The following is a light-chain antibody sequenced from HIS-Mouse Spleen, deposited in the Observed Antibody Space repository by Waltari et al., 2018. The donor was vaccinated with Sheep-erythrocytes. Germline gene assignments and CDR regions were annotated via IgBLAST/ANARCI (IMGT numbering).Light chain of an antibody. CDR1: SSDVGSYNL. Sequence: PGQSITISCTGTSSDVGSYNLVSWYQQHPGKAPKLMIYEGSKRPSGVSNRFSGSKSGNTASLTSSGLQAEDEADYYCCSYAGSSTPWVFGGGTKLTVL. V-gene: IGLV2-23*01. CDR2: EGS. CDR3: CSYAGSSTPWV. J-gene: IGLJ3*02.